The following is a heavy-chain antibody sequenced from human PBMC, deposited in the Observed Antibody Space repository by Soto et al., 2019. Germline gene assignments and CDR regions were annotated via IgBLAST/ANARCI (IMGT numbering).Heavy chain of an antibody. CDR1: GFTFSSYG. D-gene: IGHD6-13*01. Sequence: QRHLVESGGGVVQPGRSLRLSCAASGFTFSSYGMHWIRQAPGKGLEWVAVLSHDGAFKDYADSVKGRFTISRDNSENILFLEMNSLGPSDTAVYYCAKDYGPKAPYPYSNTHTDFWGQGTRVTVSS. CDR2: LSHDGAFK. V-gene: IGHV3-30*18. J-gene: IGHJ4*02. CDR3: AKDYGPKAPYPYSNTHTDF.